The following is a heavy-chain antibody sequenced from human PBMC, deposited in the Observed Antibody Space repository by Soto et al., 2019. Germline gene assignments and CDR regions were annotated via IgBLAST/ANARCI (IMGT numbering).Heavy chain of an antibody. CDR1: GFIFSDYS. Sequence: GGSLRLSCAASGFIFSDYSMNWVRQAPGKGLEWVSSISGSRGYIYYGDSVKGRFTISRDNAKNSVVLQMNNLRAEDTAVYYCARDWAAALDYWGPGTLVTVSS. CDR3: ARDWAAALDY. J-gene: IGHJ4*02. CDR2: ISGSRGYI. V-gene: IGHV3-21*01. D-gene: IGHD6-13*01.